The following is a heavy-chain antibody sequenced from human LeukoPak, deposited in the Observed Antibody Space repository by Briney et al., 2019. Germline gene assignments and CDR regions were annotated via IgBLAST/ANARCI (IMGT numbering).Heavy chain of an antibody. Sequence: ASVKVSCKASRYTFTGYYMHWVRQAPGQGLEWMGWINPNSGGTNYAQKFQGRVTMTRDTSISTAYMELSRLRSDDTAVYYCARRGYSSGWYSSYYYYMDVWGKGTTVTVSS. J-gene: IGHJ6*03. CDR1: RYTFTGYY. CDR3: ARRGYSSGWYSSYYYYMDV. CDR2: INPNSGGT. V-gene: IGHV1-2*02. D-gene: IGHD6-19*01.